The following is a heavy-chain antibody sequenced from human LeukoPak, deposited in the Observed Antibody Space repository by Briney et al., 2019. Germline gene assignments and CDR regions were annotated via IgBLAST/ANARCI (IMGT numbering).Heavy chain of an antibody. CDR1: GFTFSSYG. CDR2: IWYDGSNK. Sequence: GGSLRLSCAASGFTFSSYGMHWVRQAPGKGLEWVAVIWYDGSNKYYADSVKGRFTISRDNSKNTLYLQMNSLRAEDTAVYYCAKDGLLWFGELEIYYFDYWGQGTLVTVSS. D-gene: IGHD3-10*01. J-gene: IGHJ4*02. V-gene: IGHV3-30*02. CDR3: AKDGLLWFGELEIYYFDY.